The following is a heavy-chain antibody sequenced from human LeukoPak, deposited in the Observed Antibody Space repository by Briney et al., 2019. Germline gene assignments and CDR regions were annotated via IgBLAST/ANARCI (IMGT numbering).Heavy chain of an antibody. V-gene: IGHV4-59*08. CDR3: ARLRFLEWLLPYGMDV. J-gene: IGHJ6*02. CDR1: GGSISSYY. D-gene: IGHD3-3*01. CDR2: IYYSGST. Sequence: KPSETLSLTCTVSGGSISSYYWSWIRQPPGKGLEWIGYIYYSGSTNYNPSLKSRVTISVDTSKNQFSLKLSSVTAADTAVYYCARLRFLEWLLPYGMDVWGQGTTVTVSS.